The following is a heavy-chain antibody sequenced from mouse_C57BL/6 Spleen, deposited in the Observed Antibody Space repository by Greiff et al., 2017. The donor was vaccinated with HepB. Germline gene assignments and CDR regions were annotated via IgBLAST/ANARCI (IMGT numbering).Heavy chain of an antibody. D-gene: IGHD1-1*01. CDR2: IYPRDGST. J-gene: IGHJ3*01. Sequence: QVQLQQSDAELVKPGASVKISCKVSGYTFTDHTIHWMKQRPEQGLEWIGYIYPRDGSTKYNEKVKGKATLTADKSSSTAYMQLNSLTSEDSAVYFCARGDYYGSSYSWCAYWGQGTLVTVS. CDR1: GYTFTDHT. CDR3: ARGDYYGSSYSWCAY. V-gene: IGHV1-78*01.